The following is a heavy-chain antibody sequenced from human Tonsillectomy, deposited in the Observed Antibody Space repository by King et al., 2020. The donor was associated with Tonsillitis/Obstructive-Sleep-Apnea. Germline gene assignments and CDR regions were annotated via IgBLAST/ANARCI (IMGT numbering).Heavy chain of an antibody. D-gene: IGHD4-17*01. CDR3: ARGPRGGYGDNFYYYYYMDV. CDR2: TYYRSKWYN. J-gene: IGHJ6*03. V-gene: IGHV6-1*01. Sequence: VQLQQSGPGLVKPSQTLSLTCAISGDSVSSNSAAWNWIRQSPSRGLEWLGRTYYRSKWYNDYAVSVKSRITINPDTSKNQFSLQLSSVTPEDTAVYYCARGPRGGYGDNFYYYYYMDVWGKGTTVTVSS. CDR1: GDSVSSNSAA.